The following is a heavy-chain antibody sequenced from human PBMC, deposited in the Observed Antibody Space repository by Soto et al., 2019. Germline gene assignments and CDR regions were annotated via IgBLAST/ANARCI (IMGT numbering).Heavy chain of an antibody. Sequence: GGSLRLSCAASGFTFSGYYMSWIRQAPGKGLEWVSYISSSGSTIYYADSVKGRFTISRDNAKNSLYLQMNSLRAEDTAVYYCASGGGYSSSWSRSRAHYYYGMDVWGQGTTVTVSS. J-gene: IGHJ6*02. CDR3: ASGGGYSSSWSRSRAHYYYGMDV. V-gene: IGHV3-11*01. D-gene: IGHD6-13*01. CDR2: ISSSGSTI. CDR1: GFTFSGYY.